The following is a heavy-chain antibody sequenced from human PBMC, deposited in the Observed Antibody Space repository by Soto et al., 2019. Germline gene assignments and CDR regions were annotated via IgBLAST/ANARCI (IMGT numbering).Heavy chain of an antibody. V-gene: IGHV1-3*01. CDR3: ARDTETLGPRANDALDI. D-gene: IGHD3-3*02. CDR1: GYTFSAYT. CDR2: INAGSGNT. Sequence: ASVKVSCKATGYTFSAYTMNWVRQAPGQSLEWMGWINAGSGNTKYSQNFQGRVSITRDTSASTVYMELTGLTSEDTAVYYCARDTETLGPRANDALDICGQGPMVTVS. J-gene: IGHJ3*02.